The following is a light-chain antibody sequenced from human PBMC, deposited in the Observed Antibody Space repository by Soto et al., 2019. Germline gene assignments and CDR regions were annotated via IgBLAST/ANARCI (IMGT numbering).Light chain of an antibody. CDR2: GAS. V-gene: IGKV3-20*01. CDR1: QSVGSSY. CDR3: QQYGSSCT. J-gene: IGKJ2*02. Sequence: EIVLTQSPGTLSLSPGERATLSCRASQSVGSSYLAWYQQKPGQAPRLLIYGASSRATGIPDRFSGRGSGTDFTLTIHRLEPEDFAVYYCQQYGSSCTFGQGTKLEIK.